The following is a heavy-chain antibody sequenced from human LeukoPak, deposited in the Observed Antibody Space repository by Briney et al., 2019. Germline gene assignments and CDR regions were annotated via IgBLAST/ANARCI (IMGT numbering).Heavy chain of an antibody. CDR3: ARDKPYGSGSSLDY. Sequence: GGPLKISCKGSGYTFTSYWIGWVRRLPGKGREWMRIFYPGDSDTRYSPSFQGQVTIPADKSISTAYLQWSSLRASDTAMYYCARDKPYGSGSSLDYWGQGTLVTVSS. J-gene: IGHJ4*02. D-gene: IGHD3-10*01. CDR2: FYPGDSDT. CDR1: GYTFTSYW. V-gene: IGHV5-51*01.